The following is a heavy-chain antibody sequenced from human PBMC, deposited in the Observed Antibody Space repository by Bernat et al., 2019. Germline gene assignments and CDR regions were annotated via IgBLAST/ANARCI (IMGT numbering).Heavy chain of an antibody. CDR2: ISGSGGST. J-gene: IGHJ6*02. D-gene: IGHD6-19*01. V-gene: IGHV3-23*01. CDR1: GFTFSSYA. CDR3: AKDRSGWYLPRYGMDV. Sequence: EVQLLESGGGWVQPGGSLRLSFAASGFTFSSYAMSWFRRAPGKGLEWVSAISGSGGSTYYADSVKGRFTISRDNSKNTLYLQMNSLRAEDTAVYYCAKDRSGWYLPRYGMDVWGQGTTVTVSS.